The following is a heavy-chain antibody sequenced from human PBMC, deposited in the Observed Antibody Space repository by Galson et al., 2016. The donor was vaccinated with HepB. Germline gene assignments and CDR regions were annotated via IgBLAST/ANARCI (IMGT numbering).Heavy chain of an antibody. V-gene: IGHV1-18*01. CDR2: ISGYNGHT. J-gene: IGHJ4*02. CDR1: GYIFTSYG. Sequence: SVKVSCKASGYIFTSYGISWVRQAPGQGLEWMAWISGYNGHTNYAQRVKGRITVTMVTSTRTAYMELRSLRSDDAAMYFCARAGGGSSRFFDSWGQGTLVTVSS. D-gene: IGHD3-16*01. CDR3: ARAGGGSSRFFDS.